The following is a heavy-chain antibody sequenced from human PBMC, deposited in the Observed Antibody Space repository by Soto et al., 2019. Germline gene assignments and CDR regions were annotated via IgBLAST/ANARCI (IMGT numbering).Heavy chain of an antibody. V-gene: IGHV1-69*01. D-gene: IGHD1-26*01. CDR1: GGTFSSYA. CDR2: IIPIFGTA. J-gene: IGHJ6*02. Sequence: QVQLVQSGAEVKKPGSSVKVSCKASGGTFSSYAISWVRQAPGQGLEWMVGIIPIFGTANYAQKFQGRVTITADESTSTAYMELSSLRSEDTAVYYCARDRGSYGPNYYYYYGMDVWGQGTTVTVSS. CDR3: ARDRGSYGPNYYYYYGMDV.